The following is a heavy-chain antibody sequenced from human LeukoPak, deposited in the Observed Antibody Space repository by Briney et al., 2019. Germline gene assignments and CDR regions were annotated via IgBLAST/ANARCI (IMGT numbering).Heavy chain of an antibody. CDR1: GFTLSSYW. D-gene: IGHD5-24*01. CDR3: ARDPRDDHNSLDY. V-gene: IGHV3-74*01. CDR2: INSDGSST. Sequence: GGSLRLSCAASGFTLSSYWMHWVRQAPGKGLVWVAHINSDGSSTNYADSVKGRFTISRDNPKNSLYLQMGSLRADDTAMYYCARDPRDDHNSLDYWGRGTQVTVSS. J-gene: IGHJ4*02.